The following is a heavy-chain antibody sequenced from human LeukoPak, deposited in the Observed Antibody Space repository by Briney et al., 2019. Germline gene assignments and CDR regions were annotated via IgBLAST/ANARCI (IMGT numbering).Heavy chain of an antibody. Sequence: PSETLSLTCTVSGGSISSYYWSWIRQPPGKGLEWIGYIYYSGSTNYNPSLKSRVTISVDTSKNQFSLKLSSVTAADTAVYYCARMTYYYGSGSLEYWGQGTLVTASS. CDR1: GGSISSYY. V-gene: IGHV4-59*01. D-gene: IGHD3-10*01. CDR3: ARMTYYYGSGSLEY. J-gene: IGHJ4*02. CDR2: IYYSGST.